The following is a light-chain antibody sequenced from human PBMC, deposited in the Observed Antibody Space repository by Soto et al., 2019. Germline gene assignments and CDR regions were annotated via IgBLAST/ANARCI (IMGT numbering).Light chain of an antibody. V-gene: IGKV3-11*01. CDR1: QSVSSY. CDR2: DSS. Sequence: QSRRTRSISRGERDHQNNRASQSVSSYLAWYQQKPGQAPRRLIYDSSNRATGIPARFSGRGSGTVFTLAVGSLEREEVAVYLFKQRSDWPALRFGAGTQVEIK. CDR3: KQRSDWPALR. J-gene: IGKJ4*01.